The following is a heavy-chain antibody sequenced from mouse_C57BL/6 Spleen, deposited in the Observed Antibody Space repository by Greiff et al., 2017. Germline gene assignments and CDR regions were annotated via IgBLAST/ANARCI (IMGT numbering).Heavy chain of an antibody. Sequence: DVQLQESGPGMVKPSQSLSLTCTVTGYSITSGYDWHWIRHFPGNKLEWMGYISYSGSTNYNPSLKSRISITHDTSKNHFFLKLNSVTTEDTATYYCARASSGYGAMDYWGQGTSVTVSS. CDR1: GYSITSGYD. V-gene: IGHV3-1*01. D-gene: IGHD3-2*02. J-gene: IGHJ4*01. CDR3: ARASSGYGAMDY. CDR2: ISYSGST.